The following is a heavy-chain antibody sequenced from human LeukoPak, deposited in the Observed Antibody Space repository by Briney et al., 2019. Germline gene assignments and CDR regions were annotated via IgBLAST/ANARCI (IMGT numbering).Heavy chain of an antibody. CDR2: ISSSSLYI. CDR3: ASEHSGNYYRPFDY. D-gene: IGHD1-26*01. J-gene: IGHJ4*02. Sequence: GGSLRLSCAASAFTFSTYRMNWVRQAPGKGLEWVSSISSSSLYIYYAVSVKGRFTISRDNAKNSLYLQMNSLRAEDTAVYYCASEHSGNYYRPFDYWGQGTLVTVSS. V-gene: IGHV3-21*01. CDR1: AFTFSTYR.